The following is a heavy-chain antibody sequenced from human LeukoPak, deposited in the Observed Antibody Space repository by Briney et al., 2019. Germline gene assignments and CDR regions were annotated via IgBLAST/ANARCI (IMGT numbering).Heavy chain of an antibody. J-gene: IGHJ5*02. Sequence: KPSETLSLTCAVYGGSFSGYYWSWIRQPPGKGLEWIGEINHSGSTNYNPSLKSRVTISVDTSKNQFSLKLSSVTAADRAVYYCARGRGYCSSTSCRGRWFDPWGQGTLVTVSS. CDR3: ARGRGYCSSTSCRGRWFDP. D-gene: IGHD2-2*01. CDR1: GGSFSGYY. V-gene: IGHV4-34*01. CDR2: INHSGST.